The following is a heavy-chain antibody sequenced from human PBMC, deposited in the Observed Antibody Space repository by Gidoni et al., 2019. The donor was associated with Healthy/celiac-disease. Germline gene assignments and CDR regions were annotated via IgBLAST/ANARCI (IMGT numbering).Heavy chain of an antibody. J-gene: IGHJ3*02. CDR2: INPSGGST. CDR1: GYTFTSYY. V-gene: IGHV1-46*03. Sequence: QVQLVQSGAEVKKPGASVKVSCKASGYTFTSYYMHWVRQAPGQGLEWMGIINPSGGSTSYAQKFQGRVTMTRDTSTSTVYMELSSLRSEDTAVYYCARDGIAAAGADAFDIWGQGTMVTVFS. CDR3: ARDGIAAAGADAFDI. D-gene: IGHD6-13*01.